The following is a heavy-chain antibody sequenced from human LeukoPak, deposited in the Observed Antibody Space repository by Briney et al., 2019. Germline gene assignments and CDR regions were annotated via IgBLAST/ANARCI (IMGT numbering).Heavy chain of an antibody. CDR3: ARFDTYYYDSSGYYPDY. CDR1: GYTFTSYG. D-gene: IGHD3-22*01. J-gene: IGHJ4*02. V-gene: IGHV1-18*01. Sequence: ASVKVSCKASGYTFTSYGISLVRQAPGQGLEWMGWISAYNGNTNYAQKLQGRVTMTTDTSTSTAYMELRSLRSDDTAVYYCARFDTYYYDSSGYYPDYWGQGTLVTVSS. CDR2: ISAYNGNT.